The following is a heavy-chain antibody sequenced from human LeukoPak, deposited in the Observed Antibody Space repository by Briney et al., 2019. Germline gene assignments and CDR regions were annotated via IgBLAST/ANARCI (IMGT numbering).Heavy chain of an antibody. D-gene: IGHD3-9*01. CDR3: AREGHYDILTGYSPVEYYYYYMDV. J-gene: IGHJ6*03. CDR1: GFTFSTYT. V-gene: IGHV3-30*04. CDR2: MSYDGNDK. Sequence: PGGSLRLSCAASGFTFSTYTIHWVRQAPGKGLEWVAVMSYDGNDKHYAASVKGRFTISRDNSKNTVYLQMNSLRAEDTAVYYCAREGHYDILTGYSPVEYYYYYMDVWGKGTTVTASS.